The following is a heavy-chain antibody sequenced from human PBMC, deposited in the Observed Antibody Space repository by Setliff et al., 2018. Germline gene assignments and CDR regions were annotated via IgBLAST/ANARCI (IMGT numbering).Heavy chain of an antibody. CDR3: ARLPPLYGGNSGRIDY. V-gene: IGHV1-18*01. CDR1: GYTFTSYG. D-gene: IGHD3-10*01. J-gene: IGHJ4*02. Sequence: ASVKVSCKASGYTFTSYGISWVRQAPGQGLEWMGWISAYNGNTNYAQKLQGRVTMTTDTSASIAYMELRSLRSDDTAVYYCARLPPLYGGNSGRIDYWGQGTLVTAPQ. CDR2: ISAYNGNT.